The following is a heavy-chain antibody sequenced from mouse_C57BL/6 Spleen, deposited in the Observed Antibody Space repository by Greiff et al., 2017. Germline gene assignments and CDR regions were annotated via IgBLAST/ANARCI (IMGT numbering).Heavy chain of an antibody. Sequence: VKLQESGPGLVQPSQSLSITCTVSGFSLTSYGVHWVRQSPGKGLEWLGVIWRGGSTDYNAAFMSRLSITKDNSKSQVFVKMNSLQADDTAIYYCAKNYYYDYDWYFDVWGAGTTVTVSS. CDR1: GFSLTSYG. D-gene: IGHD2-4*01. CDR2: IWRGGST. V-gene: IGHV2-5*01. CDR3: AKNYYYDYDWYFDV. J-gene: IGHJ1*01.